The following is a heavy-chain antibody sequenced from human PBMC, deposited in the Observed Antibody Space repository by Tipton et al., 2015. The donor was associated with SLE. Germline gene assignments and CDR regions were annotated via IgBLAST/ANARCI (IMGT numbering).Heavy chain of an antibody. J-gene: IGHJ6*03. D-gene: IGHD5/OR15-5a*01. CDR2: IYYRGST. CDR1: GVSISSDGYN. V-gene: IGHV4-31*03. Sequence: TLSLTCTVSGVSISSDGYNWSWIRQHPGKGLEWIGYIYYRGSTSYKPSLKSRVTMSVDPSKNQFSLKLSSVTAADTAVYYCARGVAGYYYNCYMDVWGKGTTVTVSS. CDR3: ARGVAGYYYNCYMDV.